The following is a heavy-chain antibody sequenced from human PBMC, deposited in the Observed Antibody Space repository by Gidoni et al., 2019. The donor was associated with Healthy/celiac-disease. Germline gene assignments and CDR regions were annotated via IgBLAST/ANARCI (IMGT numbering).Heavy chain of an antibody. J-gene: IGHJ3*02. V-gene: IGHV4-4*07. CDR1: GGSISSYY. CDR3: ARVVTVPKSDAFDI. Sequence: QGQLQESGPGLVKPSETLSLTCTVSGGSISSYYWSWIRQPAGKGLEWIGRIYTSGSTNYNPSLKSRVTMSVDTSKNQFSLKLSSVTAADPAVYYCARVVTVPKSDAFDIWGQGTMVTVSS. D-gene: IGHD4-4*01. CDR2: IYTSGST.